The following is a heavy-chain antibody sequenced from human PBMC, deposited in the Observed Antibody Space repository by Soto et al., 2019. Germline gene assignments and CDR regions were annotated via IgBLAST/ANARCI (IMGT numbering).Heavy chain of an antibody. D-gene: IGHD2-15*01. CDR3: ARLPSGLAGTT. CDR1: GFTFSNYA. J-gene: IGHJ5*02. CDR2: ISRGGENT. Sequence: LSLSCAASGFTFSNYAMSRVRQAPGKGLEWVSAISRGGENTFYADSVKGRFTISRDNSQTTLYLQMNSLRADDTAVYYCARLPSGLAGTTWGQGTLGTVS. V-gene: IGHV3-23*01.